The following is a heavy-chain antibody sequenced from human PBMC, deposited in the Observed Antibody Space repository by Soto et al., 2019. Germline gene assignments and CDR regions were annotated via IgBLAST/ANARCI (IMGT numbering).Heavy chain of an antibody. D-gene: IGHD5-12*01. CDR2: ISYDGGNK. J-gene: IGHJ4*02. Sequence: SCAASGFTFSSYAMHWVRQAPGKGLEWVAVISYDGGNKYYANSVKGRFTISRDNSKNTVYLQMNSLRAEDTAVYYCAREWLQLDWYFDYWGQGTLVTVSS. CDR1: GFTFSSYA. CDR3: AREWLQLDWYFDY. V-gene: IGHV3-30-3*01.